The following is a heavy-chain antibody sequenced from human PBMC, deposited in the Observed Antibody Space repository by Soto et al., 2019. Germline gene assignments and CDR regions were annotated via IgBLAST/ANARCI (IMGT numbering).Heavy chain of an antibody. CDR3: ARSRDGMDV. V-gene: IGHV3-72*01. J-gene: IGHJ6*02. CDR2: SRNKANSYTT. Sequence: EVQLVESGGGLVQPGGSLRLSCAASGFTFSDHYMDWVRQAPGKGLEWVGRSRNKANSYTTEYAASVKGRFTISRDDSKHSMYLQMNSLKTEDTAVYYCARSRDGMDVWGQGTTVTVSS. CDR1: GFTFSDHY.